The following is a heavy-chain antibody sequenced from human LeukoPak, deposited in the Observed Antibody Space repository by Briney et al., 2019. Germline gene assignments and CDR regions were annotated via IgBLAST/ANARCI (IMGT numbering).Heavy chain of an antibody. CDR1: GYTFTGYY. D-gene: IGHD3-9*01. CDR2: IMPIFGSA. V-gene: IGHV1-69*13. CDR3: ARATDIVTGYYNNYFDY. Sequence: SVKVSCKASGYTFTGYYMHWVRQAPGQGLEWMGGIMPIFGSANYAHRFQGRVTITADESTNTAYMELSSLRSDDTAVYYCARATDIVTGYYNNYFDYWGQGTLVTVSS. J-gene: IGHJ4*02.